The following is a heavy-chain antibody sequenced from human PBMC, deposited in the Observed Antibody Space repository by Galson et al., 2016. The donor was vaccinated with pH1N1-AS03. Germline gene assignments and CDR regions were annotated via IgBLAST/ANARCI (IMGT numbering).Heavy chain of an antibody. CDR1: GFRFIDYW. Sequence: SLRLSCAASGFRFIDYWMTWVRQAPGKGLEWVANIDQDGSEKYYMDSVEGRFTISRENAKNSLSLQMNSLRSEDTAGYYCTSGMVELEYWGQGTLVTVSS. CDR2: IDQDGSEK. J-gene: IGHJ4*02. CDR3: TSGMVELEY. D-gene: IGHD3-10*01. V-gene: IGHV3-7*01.